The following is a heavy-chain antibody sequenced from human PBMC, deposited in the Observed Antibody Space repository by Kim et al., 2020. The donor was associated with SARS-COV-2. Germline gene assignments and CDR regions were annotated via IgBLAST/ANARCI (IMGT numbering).Heavy chain of an antibody. CDR2: ISYDGSNK. J-gene: IGHJ4*02. D-gene: IGHD2-15*01. Sequence: GGSLRLSCAASGFTFSSYAMHWVRQAPGKGLEWVAVISYDGSNKYYADSVKGRFTISRDNSKNTLYLQMNSLRAEDTAVYYCARDGDCSGGSCPTTAGGQGTLVTVSS. V-gene: IGHV3-30*04. CDR3: ARDGDCSGGSCPTTA. CDR1: GFTFSSYA.